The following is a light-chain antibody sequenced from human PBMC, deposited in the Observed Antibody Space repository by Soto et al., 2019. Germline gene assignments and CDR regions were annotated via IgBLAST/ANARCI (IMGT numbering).Light chain of an antibody. Sequence: DIQLTQSPSSLSASVGDRITITCRSSQSISRYLNWYQQRPGTAPKVLIFGANSLQSGVPSRFSGSGSGTEFTLTISSLQPEDFATYYCQQYENYWTFGQGTKVEI. J-gene: IGKJ1*01. V-gene: IGKV1-39*01. CDR3: QQYENYWT. CDR1: QSISRY. CDR2: GAN.